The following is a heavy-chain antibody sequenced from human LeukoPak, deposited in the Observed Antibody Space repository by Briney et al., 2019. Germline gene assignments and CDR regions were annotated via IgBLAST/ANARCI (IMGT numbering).Heavy chain of an antibody. V-gene: IGHV1-18*01. CDR1: GYTFSTYG. CDR2: VSGNSGKT. D-gene: IGHD1-26*01. CDR3: ARNAGRYFEFAL. Sequence: ASVNVSSTTSGYTFSTYGLSWVRQAPGQGLEWMGWVSGNSGKTHYAQQFQDRVTLTTDTSSTTACMELRRLRSDDTAMYYCARNAGRYFEFALWGQGTLVTVSS. J-gene: IGHJ5*02.